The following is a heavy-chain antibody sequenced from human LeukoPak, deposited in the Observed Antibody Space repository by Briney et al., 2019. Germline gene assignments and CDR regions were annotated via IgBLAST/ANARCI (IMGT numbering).Heavy chain of an antibody. V-gene: IGHV4-59*12. CDR2: IYYSGST. Sequence: SETLSLTCTVSGGSMSSDFWSWIRQPPGKGLEWIGYIYYSGSTYYNPSLKSRVTISVDTSKNQFSLKLSSVTAADTAVYYCARVPTVTFFDYWGQGTLVTVSS. J-gene: IGHJ4*02. CDR1: GGSMSSDF. CDR3: ARVPTVTFFDY. D-gene: IGHD4-17*01.